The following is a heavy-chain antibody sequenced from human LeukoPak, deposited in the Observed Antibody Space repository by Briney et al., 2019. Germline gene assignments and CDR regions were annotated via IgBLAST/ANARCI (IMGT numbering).Heavy chain of an antibody. D-gene: IGHD6-13*01. Sequence: PGGSLRLSCAASGFTFSSYSMNWVRQAPGKGLEWVSSISSSSSYMYYADSVKGRFTISRDNAKNSLYLQMNSLRAEDTAVYYCARDRGIAAAGRSNYFDYWGQGTLVTVSS. V-gene: IGHV3-21*01. CDR1: GFTFSSYS. CDR3: ARDRGIAAAGRSNYFDY. J-gene: IGHJ4*02. CDR2: ISSSSSYM.